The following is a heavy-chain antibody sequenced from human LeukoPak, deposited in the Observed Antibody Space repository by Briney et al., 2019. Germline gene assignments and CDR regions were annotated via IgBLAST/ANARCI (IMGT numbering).Heavy chain of an antibody. CDR1: GYTFTSYG. Sequence: ASVKVSGKASGYTFTSYGISWVRQAPGQGLEWMGWISAYNGNTNYAQKLQGRVTMTTDTSTSTAYMELRSLRSDDTAVYYCARDTAKVVVVAATPFDYWGQGTLVTVSS. CDR3: ARDTAKVVVVAATPFDY. D-gene: IGHD2-15*01. V-gene: IGHV1-18*01. CDR2: ISAYNGNT. J-gene: IGHJ4*02.